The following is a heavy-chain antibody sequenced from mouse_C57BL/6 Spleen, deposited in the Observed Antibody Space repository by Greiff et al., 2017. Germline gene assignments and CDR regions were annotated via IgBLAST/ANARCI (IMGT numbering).Heavy chain of an antibody. Sequence: VQLLQSGPGLVAPSQSLSITCTVSGFSLTSYAIRWVRQPPGKGLEWLGVIWTGGGTNYHSALKSRLIIPKANSKGQVFFKMNRLQTDDTARDDCARKGRYDYDQFAYWGQGTLVTVSA. CDR3: ARKGRYDYDQFAY. CDR2: IWTGGGT. CDR1: GFSLTSYA. V-gene: IGHV2-9-1*01. J-gene: IGHJ3*01. D-gene: IGHD2-4*01.